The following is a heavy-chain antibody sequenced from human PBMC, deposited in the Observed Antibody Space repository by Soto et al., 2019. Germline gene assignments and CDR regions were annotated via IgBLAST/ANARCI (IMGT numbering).Heavy chain of an antibody. Sequence: ASVKVSCKASGYTFTSYAMHWVRQAPGQRLEWMGWINAGNGNTKYSQKFQGRVTITRDTSASTAYMELSSLRSEDTAVYYCAKDHSGSYYYFDYWGQGTLVTVSS. CDR1: GYTFTSYA. V-gene: IGHV1-3*01. CDR3: AKDHSGSYYYFDY. CDR2: INAGNGNT. D-gene: IGHD1-26*01. J-gene: IGHJ4*02.